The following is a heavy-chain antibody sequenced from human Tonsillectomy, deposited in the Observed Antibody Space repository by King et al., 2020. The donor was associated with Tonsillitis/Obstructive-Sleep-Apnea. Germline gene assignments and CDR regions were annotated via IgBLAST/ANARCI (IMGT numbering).Heavy chain of an antibody. D-gene: IGHD2-8*01. J-gene: IGHJ1*01. CDR1: GFSLSTSGVG. CDR3: AHLYCTNGVCSAEYFQH. CDR2: IYWDDDK. Sequence: TLKESGPTLVKPTQTLTLTCTFSGFSLSTSGVGVGWIRQPPGKALEWLALIYWDDDKRYSPSLKSRLTITKDTSKNQVVLTMTNMDPVDTATYYCAHLYCTNGVCSAEYFQHWSQGTLVTVSS. V-gene: IGHV2-5*02.